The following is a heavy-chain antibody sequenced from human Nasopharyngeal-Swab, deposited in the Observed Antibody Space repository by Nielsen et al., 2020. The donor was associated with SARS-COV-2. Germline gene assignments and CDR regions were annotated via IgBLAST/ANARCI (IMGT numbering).Heavy chain of an antibody. CDR1: GGSFSGYY. J-gene: IGHJ4*02. CDR3: ARGRYYDILTGYYYFDY. V-gene: IGHV4-34*01. Sequence: SETLSLTCAVYGGSFSGYYWSWIRQPPGKGPEWIGEINHSGSTNYNPSLKSRVTISVDTSKNQFSLKLSSVTAADTAVYYCARGRYYDILTGYYYFDYWGQGTLVTVSS. D-gene: IGHD3-9*01. CDR2: INHSGST.